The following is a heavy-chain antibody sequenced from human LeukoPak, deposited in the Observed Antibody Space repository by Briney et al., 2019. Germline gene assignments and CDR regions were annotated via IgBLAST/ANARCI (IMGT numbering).Heavy chain of an antibody. CDR2: IYYSGST. D-gene: IGHD3-10*01. J-gene: IGHJ4*02. CDR3: ARNPLQGYYGSGGYYSDY. Sequence: SETLSLTCTVSGGSISSYYWSWIRQPPGKGLEWIGYIYYSGSTNYNPSLKSRVTISVDTSKNQFSLKLSSVTAADTAVYYCARNPLQGYYGSGGYYSDYWGQGTLVTVSS. V-gene: IGHV4-59*08. CDR1: GGSISSYY.